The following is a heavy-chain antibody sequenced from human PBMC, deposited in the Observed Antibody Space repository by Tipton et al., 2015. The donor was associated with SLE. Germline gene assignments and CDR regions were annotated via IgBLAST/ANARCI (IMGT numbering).Heavy chain of an antibody. CDR3: ARASSQAPFFDY. V-gene: IGHV3-21*03. CDR1: GFTFSSYS. J-gene: IGHJ4*02. D-gene: IGHD6-13*01. CDR2: ISSSSSYI. Sequence: SLRLSCAASGFTFSSYSMNWVRQAPGKGLEWVSSISSSSSYIYYADSVKGRFTISRDNAKNSLYLQMNSLRAEDTAVYYCARASSQAPFFDYWGQGTLVTVSS.